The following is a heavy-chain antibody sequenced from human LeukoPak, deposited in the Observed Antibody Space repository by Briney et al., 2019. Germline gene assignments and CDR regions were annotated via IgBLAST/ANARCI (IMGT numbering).Heavy chain of an antibody. CDR2: IRYDGSNK. Sequence: GGSLRLSCAASGFTFSTYGMHWVRQAPGKGLEWVAFIRYDGSNKYYVDSVKGRFTISRDNSNQTLYLQMNSLRPEDTAVYYCANQRGSVVFMDFDYWAQGTLVTVSP. V-gene: IGHV3-30*02. J-gene: IGHJ4*02. D-gene: IGHD3-22*01. CDR3: ANQRGSVVFMDFDY. CDR1: GFTFSTYG.